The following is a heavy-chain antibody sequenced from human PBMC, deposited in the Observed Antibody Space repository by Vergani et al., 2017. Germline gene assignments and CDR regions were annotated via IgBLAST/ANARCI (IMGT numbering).Heavy chain of an antibody. V-gene: IGHV1-8*01. CDR3: ARGRFSDNLGYCTNGVCRDYYYMDV. J-gene: IGHJ6*03. D-gene: IGHD2-8*01. Sequence: QVQLVQSGAEVKKPGASVKVSCKASGYTFTSYDINWVRQATGQGLEWMGWMNPNSGNTGYAQKFQGRVTMTRNTSISTAYMELSSLRSEDTAVYYCARGRFSDNLGYCTNGVCRDYYYMDVWGKGTTVTVSS. CDR1: GYTFTSYD. CDR2: MNPNSGNT.